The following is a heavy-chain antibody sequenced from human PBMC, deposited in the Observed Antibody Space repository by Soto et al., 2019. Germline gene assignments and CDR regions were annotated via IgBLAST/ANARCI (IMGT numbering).Heavy chain of an antibody. J-gene: IGHJ6*03. Sequence: SETLSLTCTVSGGSISSSSYYWGWIRQPPGKGLEWIGSIYYSGSTYYNPSLKSRVTISVDTSKNQFSLKLSSVTAADTAVYYCWRHLITTTTYYYYYMDVWGKGTTVTVSS. V-gene: IGHV4-39*01. D-gene: IGHD3-22*01. CDR2: IYYSGST. CDR1: GGSISSSSYY. CDR3: WRHLITTTTYYYYYMDV.